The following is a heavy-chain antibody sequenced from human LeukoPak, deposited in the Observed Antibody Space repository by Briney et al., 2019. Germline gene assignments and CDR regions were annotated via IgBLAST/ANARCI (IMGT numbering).Heavy chain of an antibody. V-gene: IGHV3-30*03. CDR3: ATGYTSGTRIDY. D-gene: IGHD6-19*01. Sequence: GGSLRLSCAASGFTFTNYAMHWVRQTPGKGLEWVALISSDGSKNIYADPVKGRFTVSRDNSKNTLYLQMNSLRAEDTAVYYCATGYTSGTRIDYWGQGTLVSVSS. J-gene: IGHJ4*02. CDR1: GFTFTNYA. CDR2: ISSDGSKN.